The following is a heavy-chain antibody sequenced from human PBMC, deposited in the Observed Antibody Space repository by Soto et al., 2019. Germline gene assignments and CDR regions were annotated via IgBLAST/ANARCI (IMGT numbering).Heavy chain of an antibody. CDR1: GYSFTSHW. J-gene: IGHJ6*02. V-gene: IGHV5-10-1*01. CDR3: ARPGDYYYYGMDV. D-gene: IGHD3-10*01. Sequence: PGESLKISCQGSGYSFTSHWISWVRQMPGKGLEWMGRIDPSDSYTNYSPSFQGHVTISADKSISTAYLQWRSLKASDTAMYYCARPGDYYYYGMDVWGQWTTVPSP. CDR2: IDPSDSYT.